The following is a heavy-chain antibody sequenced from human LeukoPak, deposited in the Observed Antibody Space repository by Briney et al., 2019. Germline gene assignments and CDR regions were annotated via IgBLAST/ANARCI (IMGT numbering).Heavy chain of an antibody. CDR3: VRARYSSAWFDS. CDR2: MNPKTGNT. J-gene: IGHJ5*01. Sequence: GASVKVSCKASGYTFDRYDIDWVRQATGKGLEWMGWMNPKTGNTGYAQKFQGRVNMTSDTPMTTAYMELNSLKSEDTAVYYCVRARYSSAWFDSWGHGTLVIVSS. CDR1: GYTFDRYD. V-gene: IGHV1-8*01. D-gene: IGHD6-25*01.